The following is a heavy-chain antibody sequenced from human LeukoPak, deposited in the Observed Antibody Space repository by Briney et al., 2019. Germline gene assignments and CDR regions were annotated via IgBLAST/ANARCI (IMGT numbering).Heavy chain of an antibody. CDR1: GDSISSGTFY. CDR2: IYYNGIT. J-gene: IGHJ6*04. CDR3: ARAPPMVRGAMGVDV. V-gene: IGHV4-39*07. Sequence: SETLSLTCTVSGDSISSGTFYWGWIRQSPGKGLEWIGSIYYNGITYYNPSLKSRVTMSVDTSRTQFSLKLSSVTAADTAVYYCARAPPMVRGAMGVDVWGKGTTVTVSS. D-gene: IGHD3-10*01.